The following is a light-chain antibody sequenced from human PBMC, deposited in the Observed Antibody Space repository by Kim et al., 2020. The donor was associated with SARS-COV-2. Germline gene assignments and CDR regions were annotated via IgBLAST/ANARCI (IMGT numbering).Light chain of an antibody. V-gene: IGLV4-69*01. Sequence: LSGARDDSASACHQEQEEKGPQCLMELSDDGSSRREDRIARRFSGSSSGAGHFLTITSHQSEDEADYYCQTWSTGIVVFGGGTQLTVL. J-gene: IGLJ2*01. CDR2: LSDDGSS. CDR3: QTWSTGIVV. CDR1: GARDDSA.